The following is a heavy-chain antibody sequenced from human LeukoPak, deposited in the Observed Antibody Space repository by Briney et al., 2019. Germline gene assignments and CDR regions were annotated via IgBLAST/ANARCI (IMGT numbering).Heavy chain of an antibody. V-gene: IGHV4-59*01. J-gene: IGHJ5*02. Sequence: SETLSLTCIVSGGSISSGYWSWVRQPPGKGLEWIAYIYNSGRSNYNPSLKSRVTISLDTSKNQFSLKLSSVTAADTAVYYCAGRSGASWFDPWGQGTLVTVSS. CDR3: AGRSGASWFDP. D-gene: IGHD3-10*01. CDR1: GGSISSGY. CDR2: IYNSGRS.